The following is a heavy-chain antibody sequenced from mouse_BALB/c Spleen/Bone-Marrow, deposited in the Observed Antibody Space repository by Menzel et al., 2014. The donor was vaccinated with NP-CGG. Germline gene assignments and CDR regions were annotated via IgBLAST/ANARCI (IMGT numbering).Heavy chain of an antibody. D-gene: IGHD6-1*01. J-gene: IGHJ3*01. V-gene: IGHV1-54*01. CDR3: ARCAGYRRDSAGFAY. Sequence: QVQLKQSGGDLVRPGTSVKVSCKASGYAFTKYLIEWVQQRPGQGLEWIGVINPGSGGTNYHDNFKGKSTLTADRSSSTAYMQLSSLTSDDSAIYYCARCAGYRRDSAGFAYWGQGTLVTVSA. CDR1: GYAFTKYL. CDR2: INPGSGGT.